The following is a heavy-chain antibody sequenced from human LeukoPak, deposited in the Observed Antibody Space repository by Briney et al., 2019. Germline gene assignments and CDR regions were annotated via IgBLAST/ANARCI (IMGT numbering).Heavy chain of an antibody. D-gene: IGHD6-19*01. Sequence: GASVKVSCKTSGYTFTGQYLHWVRQAPGQGLEWMGWINPNSGGTKSAQKFQGRVIMTRDTSISTAYMELRSLSSDDTAVYYCAKGQTSGWYTDFDYWGQGTLVTVSS. CDR3: AKGQTSGWYTDFDY. CDR1: GYTFTGQY. V-gene: IGHV1-2*02. CDR2: INPNSGGT. J-gene: IGHJ4*01.